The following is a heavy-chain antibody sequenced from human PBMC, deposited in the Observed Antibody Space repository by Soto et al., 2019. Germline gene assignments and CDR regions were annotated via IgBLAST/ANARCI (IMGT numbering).Heavy chain of an antibody. CDR2: ISTDNGNT. D-gene: IGHD2-21*01. CDR1: GYSFTSYG. CDR3: AREGPDTSLFFYYYGMDV. Sequence: QVHLVQSGAEVRKPGASVKVSCKASGYSFTSYGISWVRQAPGQGLEWMGWISTDNGNTNYAHNLQGRVSMTIDPSTSTAYMELWSLGSDDTAVYYCAREGPDTSLFFYYYGMDVWGQGTTVTVSS. J-gene: IGHJ6*02. V-gene: IGHV1-18*01.